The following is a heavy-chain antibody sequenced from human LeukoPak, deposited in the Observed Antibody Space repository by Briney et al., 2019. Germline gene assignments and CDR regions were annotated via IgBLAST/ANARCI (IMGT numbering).Heavy chain of an antibody. J-gene: IGHJ4*02. CDR1: GYTFTGYY. Sequence: GASVKVSCKASGYTFTGYYMHWVRQAPGQGLERMGWINPNSGGTNYAQKFQGRVTMTRDTSISTAYMELSRLRSDDTAVCYCARVVVVAATPGLEFDYWGQGTLVTVSS. D-gene: IGHD2-15*01. CDR2: INPNSGGT. V-gene: IGHV1-2*02. CDR3: ARVVVVAATPGLEFDY.